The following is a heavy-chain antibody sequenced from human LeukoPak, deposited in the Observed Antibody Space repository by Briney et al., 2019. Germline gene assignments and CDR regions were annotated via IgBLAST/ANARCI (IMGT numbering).Heavy chain of an antibody. CDR1: GFTFSSYG. V-gene: IGHV3-33*01. D-gene: IGHD2-15*01. CDR3: ARVLCSGGTCLDAFDI. Sequence: PGRSLRLFCVASGFTFSSYGMYWVRQAPGKGLEWVAVIWYDGSNKYYADSVKGRFTISRDNSKNTLYLQMNSLRAEDTAVYYCARVLCSGGTCLDAFDIWGQGTMVTVSS. J-gene: IGHJ3*02. CDR2: IWYDGSNK.